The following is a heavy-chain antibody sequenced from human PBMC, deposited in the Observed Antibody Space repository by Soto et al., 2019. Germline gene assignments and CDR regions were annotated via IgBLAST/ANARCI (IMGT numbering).Heavy chain of an antibody. CDR3: AKDAAMVSSTFNYFDY. V-gene: IGHV3-23*04. Sequence: EVKLVESGGGLVQTGRSLRLSCVASGFNLDAFGMYWVRQPPGRGLEWVSGIGGSGGYKSYADSVKGRFTISRDNSKNTLYLQMESLGAEDTAVYYCAKDAAMVSSTFNYFDYWGQGTLVAVSS. CDR1: GFNLDAFG. CDR2: IGGSGGYK. D-gene: IGHD6-13*01. J-gene: IGHJ4*02.